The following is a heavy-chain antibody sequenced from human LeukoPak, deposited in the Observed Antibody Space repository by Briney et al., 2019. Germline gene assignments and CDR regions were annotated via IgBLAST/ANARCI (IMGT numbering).Heavy chain of an antibody. CDR3: ARESPPWSPSGAFDI. CDR2: ISYDGSNK. V-gene: IGHV3-30-3*01. Sequence: LPGGSLRLSCAASGFTFSSYAMHWVRQAPGKGLEWVAVISYDGSNKYYADSVKGRFTISRDNSKNTLYLQMNSLRAEDTAVYYCARESPPWSPSGAFDIWGQGTMVTVSS. D-gene: IGHD2-2*01. J-gene: IGHJ3*02. CDR1: GFTFSSYA.